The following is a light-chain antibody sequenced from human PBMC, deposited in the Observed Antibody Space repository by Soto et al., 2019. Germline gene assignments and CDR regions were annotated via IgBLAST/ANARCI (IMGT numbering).Light chain of an antibody. Sequence: DIQMTQSPSTLSASVGDRVTITCRASQSISVWLAWYQQKAGKAPNLLIYKASRLESGVPSRFSGSGSETEFTLTISSLQPDDFATYYCQHYNSYSEAFGQGTKVAIK. CDR1: QSISVW. V-gene: IGKV1-5*03. CDR3: QHYNSYSEA. CDR2: KAS. J-gene: IGKJ1*01.